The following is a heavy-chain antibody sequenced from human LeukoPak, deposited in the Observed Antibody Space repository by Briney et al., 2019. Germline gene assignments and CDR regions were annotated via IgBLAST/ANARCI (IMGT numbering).Heavy chain of an antibody. V-gene: IGHV3-74*01. CDR1: GFTFSSYW. CDR2: INSDGSST. CDR3: ARDPGSSSWPDYRGV. Sequence: PGGSLRLSCAASGFTFSSYWMHWVRQAPGKGLVWVSRINSDGSSTSYADSVKGRFTISRDNAKNTLYLQMNSRRAEDTAVYYCARDPGSSSWPDYRGVWGKGTTVTVSS. J-gene: IGHJ6*04. D-gene: IGHD6-13*01.